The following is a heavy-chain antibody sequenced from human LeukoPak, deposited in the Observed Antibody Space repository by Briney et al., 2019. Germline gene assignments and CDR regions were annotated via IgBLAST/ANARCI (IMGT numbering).Heavy chain of an antibody. D-gene: IGHD2-21*02. J-gene: IGHJ4*02. V-gene: IGHV1-46*01. Sequence: ASVKVSCKASGYTFTSYYMHWVRQAPGQGLEWMGIINPSGGSTTYAQKFQGRVTMTRDTSTNTVYMELSSLTSEDTAVYYCARGRGPYDYYKVWGQGTLVTVS. CDR3: ARGRGPYDYYKV. CDR2: INPSGGST. CDR1: GYTFTSYY.